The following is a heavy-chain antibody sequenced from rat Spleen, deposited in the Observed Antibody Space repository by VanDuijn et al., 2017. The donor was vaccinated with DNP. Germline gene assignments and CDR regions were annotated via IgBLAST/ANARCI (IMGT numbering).Heavy chain of an antibody. CDR3: ARGVSAYYGYNSYWYFDF. CDR1: GYSITSNY. V-gene: IGHV3-1*01. D-gene: IGHD1-9*01. Sequence: EVQLQESGPGLVKPSQSLSLTCSVTGYSITSNYWAWIRKFPGNKMEWIGYISYSGSTGYNPSLKGRISITRDTSKNQFFLQLNSVTTEDTAKYYCARGVSAYYGYNSYWYFDFWGPGTRVTVSS. CDR2: ISYSGST. J-gene: IGHJ1*01.